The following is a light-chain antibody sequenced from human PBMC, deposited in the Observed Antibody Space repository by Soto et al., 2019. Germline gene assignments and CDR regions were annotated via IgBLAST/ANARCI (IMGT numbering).Light chain of an antibody. CDR3: QHYDSYPIT. V-gene: IGKV1-5*01. CDR2: DVS. J-gene: IGKJ5*01. CDR1: QSISGW. Sequence: DIQMTQSPSTLSASVGDRVTITCRASQSISGWLAWYQQRPGKAPNLLIFDVSSLESGVPSWFSGSGYGTEFTLTISSLQPDDFATYYCQHYDSYPITFGQGTRLEIK.